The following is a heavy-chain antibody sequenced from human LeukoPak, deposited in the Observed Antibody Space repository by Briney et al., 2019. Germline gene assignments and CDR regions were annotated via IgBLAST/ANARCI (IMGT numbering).Heavy chain of an antibody. CDR3: AGATLCSSTSCYALGY. J-gene: IGHJ4*02. CDR1: GFTFSSYT. D-gene: IGHD2-2*01. V-gene: IGHV3-48*01. CDR2: ISSTSSTI. Sequence: GGSLRLSCAASGFTFSSYTMNWVRQTPGKGLEWVSYISSTSSTIYYADSVKGRFTISRDNAKNSLYLQMSSLRAEDTAVYYCAGATLCSSTSCYALGYWGQGTLFTVSS.